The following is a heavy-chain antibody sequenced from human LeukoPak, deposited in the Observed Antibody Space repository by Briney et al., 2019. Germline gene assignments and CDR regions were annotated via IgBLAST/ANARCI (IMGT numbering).Heavy chain of an antibody. J-gene: IGHJ5*02. V-gene: IGHV4-61*01. CDR2: IYYSGST. CDR3: ARGSAYYDFWSGYSPLGRWFDP. CDR1: GYSISSGYY. Sequence: SETLSLTCAVSGYSISSGYYWGWIRQPPGKGLEWIGYIYYSGSTNYNPSLKSRVTISVDTSKNQFSLKLSSVTAADTAVYYCARGSAYYDFWSGYSPLGRWFDPWGQGTLVTVSS. D-gene: IGHD3-3*01.